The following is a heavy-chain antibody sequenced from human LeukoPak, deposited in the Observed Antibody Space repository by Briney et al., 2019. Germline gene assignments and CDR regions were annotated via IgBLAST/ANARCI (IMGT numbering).Heavy chain of an antibody. CDR1: GFTFSSYG. CDR3: ARDFDRLTRKIGRDSLYYYYYYMDV. V-gene: IGHV3-48*04. CDR2: ISSSSSTI. J-gene: IGHJ6*03. Sequence: PGGSLRLSCAASGFTFSSYGMTWVRQAPGKGLEWVSYISSSSSTIYYADSVKGRFTISRDNAKNSLYLEMNSLRAEDTAVYYCARDFDRLTRKIGRDSLYYYYYYMDVWGKGTTVTVSS. D-gene: IGHD3-9*01.